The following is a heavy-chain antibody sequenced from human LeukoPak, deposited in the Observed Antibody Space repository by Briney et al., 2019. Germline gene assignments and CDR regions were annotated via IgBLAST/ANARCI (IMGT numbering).Heavy chain of an antibody. D-gene: IGHD3-10*01. CDR2: IWFVGSQT. CDR1: GFTFSSHT. CDR3: AREATYYYRDF. V-gene: IGHV3-33*01. Sequence: GGSLTLSGVASGFTFSSHTMHWVRQAPGKGLEWVGVIWFVGSQTYYADSVKGRFTISRDDSKNTLFLQMNSLRGDDTAVYFCAREATYYYRDFWGQGTLVTVSS. J-gene: IGHJ4*02.